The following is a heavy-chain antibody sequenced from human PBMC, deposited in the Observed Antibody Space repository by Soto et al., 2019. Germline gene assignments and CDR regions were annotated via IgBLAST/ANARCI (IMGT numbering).Heavy chain of an antibody. Sequence: QVQLVESGGGVVQPGGSLRLSCAASGFTFSSYGMHWVRQAPGKGLEWVAVISYHGINTHYADSVKGRFTISRDNYKNTLYLHMNSLRPEDKAVYYCAKTGDSGYDWGWFDPWGQGTLVTVSS. CDR1: GFTFSSYG. V-gene: IGHV3-30*18. D-gene: IGHD5-12*01. J-gene: IGHJ5*02. CDR2: ISYHGINT. CDR3: AKTGDSGYDWGWFDP.